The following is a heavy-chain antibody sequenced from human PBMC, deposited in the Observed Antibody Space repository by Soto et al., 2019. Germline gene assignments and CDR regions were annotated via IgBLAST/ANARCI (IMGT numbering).Heavy chain of an antibody. D-gene: IGHD7-27*01. V-gene: IGHV1-69*01. CDR2: IIPISSTT. J-gene: IGHJ6*02. CDR1: GGNFITFA. Sequence: QVELVQSGAEVKKPGSSVKVSCKASGGNFITFAISWVLQAPGQGLEWMGEIIPISSTTKSAPKFQDRVTISADGSASTVHMELRSLKSGDTAIYFCAKKLGIDPFGSYGLDVWGQGTKVTVSS. CDR3: AKKLGIDPFGSYGLDV.